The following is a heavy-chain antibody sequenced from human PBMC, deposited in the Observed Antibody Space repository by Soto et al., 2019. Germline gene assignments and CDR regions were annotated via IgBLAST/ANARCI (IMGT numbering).Heavy chain of an antibody. V-gene: IGHV3-9*01. D-gene: IGHD5-18*01. Sequence: ELQLVQSGGGFVQPGRSLRLSCTASGFTIDDYAMHWVRQAPGKGLEWVSGITWNSGDIDYADSVKGRFAISRDNAKKSLSLQMNSLRPEDTALYYCAKDLPYGYTAFDMWGQGTMVTVSS. CDR1: GFTIDDYA. J-gene: IGHJ3*02. CDR3: AKDLPYGYTAFDM. CDR2: ITWNSGDI.